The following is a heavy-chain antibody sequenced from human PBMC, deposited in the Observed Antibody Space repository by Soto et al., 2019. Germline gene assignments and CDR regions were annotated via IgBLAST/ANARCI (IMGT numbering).Heavy chain of an antibody. Sequence: ASVTVSCQTSGFTFTSSAVQWVRQARGQRLEWIGWIVVGSGNTNYAQKFQERVTITRDMSTSTAYMELSSLRSEDTAVYYCAAVGDSSGLLDYWGQGTLVTVSS. CDR1: GFTFTSSA. J-gene: IGHJ4*02. CDR2: IVVGSGNT. D-gene: IGHD3-22*01. CDR3: AAVGDSSGLLDY. V-gene: IGHV1-58*01.